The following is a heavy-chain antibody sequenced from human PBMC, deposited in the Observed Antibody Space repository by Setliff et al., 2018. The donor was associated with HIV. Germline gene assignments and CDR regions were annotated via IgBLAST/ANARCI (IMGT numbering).Heavy chain of an antibody. CDR2: ISARSDYS. J-gene: IGHJ5*02. Sequence: GGSLRLSCAASGFTFSAYVMSWIRQAPGRGPEWVSAISARSDYSYAADSMKGRFTISRDNSKNTLYLQMTDLRAEDTAIYYCAKDAYSSGWYDPWGQGTLVTVSS. V-gene: IGHV3-23*01. CDR1: GFTFSAYV. D-gene: IGHD6-19*01. CDR3: AKDAYSSGWYDP.